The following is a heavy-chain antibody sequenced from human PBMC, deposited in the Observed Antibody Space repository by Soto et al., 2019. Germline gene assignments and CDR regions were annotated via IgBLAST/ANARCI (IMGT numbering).Heavy chain of an antibody. CDR2: ISYDGSNK. CDR1: GFTFSSYA. CDR3: ARGALYGYYVHRGYFVY. D-gene: IGHD3-10*02. J-gene: IGHJ4*02. Sequence: GGSLRLSCAASGFTFSSYAMHWVRQAPGKGLEWVAVISYDGSNKYYADSVKGRFTISRDNSKNTLYLQMNSLRAEDTAVYYCARGALYGYYVHRGYFVYWGPGILVTVFS. V-gene: IGHV3-30-3*01.